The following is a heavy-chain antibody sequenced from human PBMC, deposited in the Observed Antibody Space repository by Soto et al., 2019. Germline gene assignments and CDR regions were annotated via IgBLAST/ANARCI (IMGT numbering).Heavy chain of an antibody. CDR1: GFTFSDYY. CDR3: APSRVFDF. Sequence: QVQLVESGGGLVRPGGSLRLSCAASGFTFSDYYMSWIRQSPGKGLEWLALISSSGTNVFYADSVKGRFTISRDNAKNSLFPQMDSLKGEDTAVYYCAPSRVFDFWGLGTLVSVSS. CDR2: ISSSGTNV. V-gene: IGHV3-11*01. J-gene: IGHJ4*02.